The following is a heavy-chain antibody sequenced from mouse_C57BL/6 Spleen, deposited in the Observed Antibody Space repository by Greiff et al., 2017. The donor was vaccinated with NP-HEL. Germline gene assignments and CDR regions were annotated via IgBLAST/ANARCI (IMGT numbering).Heavy chain of an antibody. CDR2: IYPGDGGT. J-gene: IGHJ4*01. V-gene: IGHV1-82*01. CDR3: AAALDGCRSPYYAMGD. Sequence: VQLQESGPELVKPGASVKISCKASGYAFSSSWMNWVKQRPGKGLEWIGRIYPGDGGTNYNGKFKGKATLTADKSSSTAYMQLSSLTSEDSAVYYCAAALDGCRSPYYAMGDWGQGASVTVSS. D-gene: IGHD2-3*01. CDR1: GYAFSSSW.